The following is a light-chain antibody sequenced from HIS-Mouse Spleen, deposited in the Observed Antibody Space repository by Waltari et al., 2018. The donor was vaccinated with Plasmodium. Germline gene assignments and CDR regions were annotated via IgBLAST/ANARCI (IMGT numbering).Light chain of an antibody. CDR2: QDS. CDR3: QAWDSSTVV. CDR1: TLGDKY. Sequence: SYELTQPPPVSVSPGQTASITCSGTTLGDKYACWYQQKPGQSPALVIYQDSKRPSGTPERFSGSNSGNTATLTISGTQAMDEADYYCQAWDSSTVVFGGGTKLTVL. J-gene: IGLJ2*01. V-gene: IGLV3-1*01.